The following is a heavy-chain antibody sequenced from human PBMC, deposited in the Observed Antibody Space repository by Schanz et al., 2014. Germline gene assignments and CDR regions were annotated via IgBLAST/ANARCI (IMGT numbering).Heavy chain of an antibody. CDR1: GFTFSAHA. V-gene: IGHV3-74*01. Sequence: EVQLVESGGGLVQPGGSLRLSCGASGFTFSAHAMSWVRQAPGKGPEWISHIRADGRMTNYAASVEGRFTISRDVAKNTLYLQMFSLRAEDMGVYYCAGGKTTGLAYWGQGTQVAVSS. J-gene: IGHJ4*02. CDR2: IRADGRMT. CDR3: AGGKTTGLAY. D-gene: IGHD4-4*01.